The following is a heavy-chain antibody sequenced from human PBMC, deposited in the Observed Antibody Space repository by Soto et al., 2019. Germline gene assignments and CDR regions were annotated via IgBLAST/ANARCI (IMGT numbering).Heavy chain of an antibody. CDR1: GGTFRTYA. D-gene: IGHD6-19*01. Sequence: QVQLLQSGAEVKKPGSSVRVSCEASGGTFRTYAISWVRQDPGQGLEWMGEIIPIFGTINYAQKFQGRLTITADESTATVYMDLRSLRSDDTALYYCAKGAVAGTPTSYYYYGMDVWGQGTRVTVSS. J-gene: IGHJ6*02. V-gene: IGHV1-69*12. CDR3: AKGAVAGTPTSYYYYGMDV. CDR2: IIPIFGTI.